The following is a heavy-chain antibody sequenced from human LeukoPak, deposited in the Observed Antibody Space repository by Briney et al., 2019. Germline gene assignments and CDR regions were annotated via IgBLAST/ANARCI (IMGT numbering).Heavy chain of an antibody. D-gene: IGHD3-22*01. V-gene: IGHV1-2*02. CDR2: INPNSGGT. J-gene: IGHJ3*02. CDR1: GYTFTGYY. CDR3: ARDTITMIGNDAFDI. Sequence: ASVKVSCKASGYTFTGYYMHWVRQAPGQGLEWMGWINPNSGGTNYAQKFQERVTMTRDTSISAAYMELSRLRSDDTAVYYCARDTITMIGNDAFDIWGQGTMVTGSS.